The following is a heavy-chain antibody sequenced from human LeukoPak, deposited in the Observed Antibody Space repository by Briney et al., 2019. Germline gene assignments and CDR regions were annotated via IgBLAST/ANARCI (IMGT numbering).Heavy chain of an antibody. CDR1: GFTFSSYA. D-gene: IGHD6-13*01. CDR3: AKDDSRYSSSWANWFDP. CDR2: ISGSCGST. Sequence: ETLSLTCAASGFTFSSYAMSWVRQAPGKGLEGVSAISGSCGSTYYAASVKGRFTISRDNSKNTLYLQMNSLRAEDTAVYYCAKDDSRYSSSWANWFDPWGQGTLVTVSS. V-gene: IGHV3-23*01. J-gene: IGHJ5*02.